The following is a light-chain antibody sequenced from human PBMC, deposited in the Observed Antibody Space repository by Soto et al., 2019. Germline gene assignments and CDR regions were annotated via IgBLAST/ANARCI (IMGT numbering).Light chain of an antibody. J-gene: IGKJ1*01. V-gene: IGKV1-5*03. CDR1: QSVSGW. CDR3: QQYSTFWT. CDR2: KAS. Sequence: DIQMTQSPSTLSASVGDTVTVTCRASQSVSGWLAWYQQKPGKAPKLLIYKASSLESGVPSRFSGSGSGTDFTLTISSLQPDDIATYYCQQYSTFWTFGQGTKVDIK.